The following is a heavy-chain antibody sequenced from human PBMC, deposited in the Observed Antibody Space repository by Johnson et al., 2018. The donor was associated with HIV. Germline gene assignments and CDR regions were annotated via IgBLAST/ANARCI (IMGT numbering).Heavy chain of an antibody. CDR3: ATEAGIELWLIDAFDL. CDR1: GFTFDDYA. V-gene: IGHV3-48*03. D-gene: IGHD5-18*01. Sequence: VQLVESGGGLVQPGRSLRLSCAASGFTFDDYAMHWVRQAPGKGLEWVSYISSSGSTIYYVDSVKGRFTISRDNAKNSLYLQMNSLKTEDTAVYYCATEAGIELWLIDAFDLWGQGTMVTVSS. CDR2: ISSSGSTI. J-gene: IGHJ3*01.